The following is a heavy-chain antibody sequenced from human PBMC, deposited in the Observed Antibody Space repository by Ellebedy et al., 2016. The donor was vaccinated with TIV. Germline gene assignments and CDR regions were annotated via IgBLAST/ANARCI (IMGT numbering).Heavy chain of an antibody. V-gene: IGHV4-34*01. J-gene: IGHJ4*02. CDR2: IYYSGST. CDR1: GGSFSGYY. D-gene: IGHD3-10*01. Sequence: SETLSLTXAVYGGSFSGYYWTWIRQPPGKGLEWIGSIYYSGSTYYNPSLKSRVTISVDTSKNQFSLKLSSVTAADTAVYYCARDPVVRGALDYWGQGTLVTVSS. CDR3: ARDPVVRGALDY.